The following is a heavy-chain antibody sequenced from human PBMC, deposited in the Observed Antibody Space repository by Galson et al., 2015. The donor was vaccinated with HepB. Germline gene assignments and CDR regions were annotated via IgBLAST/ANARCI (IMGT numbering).Heavy chain of an antibody. D-gene: IGHD3-10*01. J-gene: IGHJ4*02. Sequence: PALVKPTQTVTLPCTFSGFSLSASGVGVGWIRQPPGKPLDWLALIFWDDDFRYSPSLRSRLTITKDTSRNHVVLTMTNMDPMDTATYYCARLLREHHSSGTYYLDYFDYWGQGTLVTVSS. CDR1: GFSLSASGVG. V-gene: IGHV2-5*02. CDR2: IFWDDDF. CDR3: ARLLREHHSSGTYYLDYFDY.